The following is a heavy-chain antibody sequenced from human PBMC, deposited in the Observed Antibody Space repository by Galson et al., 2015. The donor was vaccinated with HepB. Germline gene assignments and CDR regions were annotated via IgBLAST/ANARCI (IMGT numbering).Heavy chain of an antibody. CDR3: VNDERVSGSYYGTHTGYAFDV. Sequence: SLRLSCAASGFTFSSYAIHWVRQAPGKGLEYVSAISSNGIGTYYADSVKRRLIICRDNSRNTLYLLMSSLRAEDTAVYYCVNDERVSGSYYGTHTGYAFDVWGQGTMVTVSS. V-gene: IGHV3-64D*06. D-gene: IGHD3-10*01. CDR2: ISSNGIGT. CDR1: GFTFSSYA. J-gene: IGHJ3*01.